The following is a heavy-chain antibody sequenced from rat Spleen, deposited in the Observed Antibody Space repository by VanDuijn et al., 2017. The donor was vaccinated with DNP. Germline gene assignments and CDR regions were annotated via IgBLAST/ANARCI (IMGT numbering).Heavy chain of an antibody. J-gene: IGHJ3*01. CDR2: IIYDGSGT. CDR1: GFTFSDYY. Sequence: EVQLVESGGALLQPGRSLKLSCAASGFTFSDYYMAWVRQAPTKGLEWVATIIYDGSGTYYRDSVKGRFTISRDNAKSTLYLQMDSLGSEDTATYYCATSSYFGYDYGFAYWGQGTLVTVSS. CDR3: ATSSYFGYDYGFAY. D-gene: IGHD1-7*01. V-gene: IGHV5S10*01.